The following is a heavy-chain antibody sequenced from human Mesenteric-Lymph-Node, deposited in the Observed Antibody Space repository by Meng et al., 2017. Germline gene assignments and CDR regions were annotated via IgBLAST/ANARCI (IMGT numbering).Heavy chain of an antibody. CDR1: RFTFSTYA. CDR3: AREDYGSGSRNPPTDY. Sequence: GESLKISCAASRFTFSTYAMHWVRQAPGKGLEWVGWISAYNGNTNYAQKLQGRVTMTTDTSTSTAYMELRSLRSDDTAVYYCAREDYGSGSRNPPTDYWGQGTLVTVSS. D-gene: IGHD3-10*01. CDR2: ISAYNGNT. V-gene: IGHV1-18*01. J-gene: IGHJ4*02.